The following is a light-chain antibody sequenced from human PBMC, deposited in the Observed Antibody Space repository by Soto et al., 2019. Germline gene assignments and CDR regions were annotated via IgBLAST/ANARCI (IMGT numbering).Light chain of an antibody. Sequence: DIQMTQSPSAMSASVGDRVTITCRASQGIRTYLAWFQQKPGKVPKRLIFSASSVQSEVPSRFSGSGSGTEFTLTIYNLQPEDVSTYYCLRSNSYPWTFGQGTKVQI. J-gene: IGKJ1*01. V-gene: IGKV1-17*03. CDR2: SAS. CDR1: QGIRTY. CDR3: LRSNSYPWT.